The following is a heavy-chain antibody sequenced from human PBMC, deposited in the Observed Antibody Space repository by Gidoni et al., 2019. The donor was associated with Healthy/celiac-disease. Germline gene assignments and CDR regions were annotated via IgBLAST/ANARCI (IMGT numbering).Heavy chain of an antibody. CDR1: GGSISSSSYY. CDR3: ARRNSSGWYGGYYFDY. Sequence: QLQLQESGPGLVKPSETLSLTCTVSGGSISSSSYYWGWIRQPPGKGREWIGSIYYSGSTYYNPSLKSRVTISVDTSKNQFSLKLSSVTAADTAVYYCARRNSSGWYGGYYFDYWGQGTLVTVSS. V-gene: IGHV4-39*01. CDR2: IYYSGST. D-gene: IGHD6-19*01. J-gene: IGHJ4*02.